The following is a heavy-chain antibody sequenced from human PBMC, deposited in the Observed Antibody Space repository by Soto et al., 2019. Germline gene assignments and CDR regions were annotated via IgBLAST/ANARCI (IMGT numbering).Heavy chain of an antibody. D-gene: IGHD2-2*03. Sequence: VKVSCKASGYTFTSYGISWVRQAPGQGLEWMGWISAYNGNTNYAQKLQGRVTMTTDTSTSTAYMELRSLRSDDTAVYYCARVLRGYCSSTSCYDNWFDSWGQGTLVTVSS. CDR3: ARVLRGYCSSTSCYDNWFDS. CDR2: ISAYNGNT. V-gene: IGHV1-18*01. CDR1: GYTFTSYG. J-gene: IGHJ5*01.